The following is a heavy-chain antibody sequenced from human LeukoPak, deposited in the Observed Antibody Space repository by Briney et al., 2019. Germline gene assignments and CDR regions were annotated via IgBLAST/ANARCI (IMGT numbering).Heavy chain of an antibody. D-gene: IGHD3-3*01. CDR1: GYTFTSYA. CDR2: INTNTGNP. Sequence: ASVKVSCKASGYTFTSYAMNWVQQAPGQGLEWMGWINTNTGNPTYAQGFTGRFVFSLDTSVSTAYLQISSLKAEDTAVYYCARDEPSYYDFWSGYYTGVCDYWGQGTLVTVSS. CDR3: ARDEPSYYDFWSGYYTGVCDY. J-gene: IGHJ4*02. V-gene: IGHV7-4-1*02.